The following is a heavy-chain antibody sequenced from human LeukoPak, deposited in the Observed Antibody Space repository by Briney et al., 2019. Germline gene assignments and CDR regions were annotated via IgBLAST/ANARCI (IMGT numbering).Heavy chain of an antibody. V-gene: IGHV3-33*01. CDR3: ARDERDSFDY. Sequence: GGSLRLSCAASGFTFSSYGMHWVRQAPGKGLEWVAVIWYDGSNKYYADSVKGRFTISRDNAKKSLYLQMDSLRAEDTAVYYCARDERDSFDYWGQGTLVTVSS. J-gene: IGHJ4*02. CDR1: GFTFSSYG. D-gene: IGHD3/OR15-3a*01. CDR2: IWYDGSNK.